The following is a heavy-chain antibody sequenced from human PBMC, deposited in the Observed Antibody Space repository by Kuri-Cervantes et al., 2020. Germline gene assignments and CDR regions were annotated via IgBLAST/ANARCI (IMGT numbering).Heavy chain of an antibody. V-gene: IGHV4-34*01. CDR1: GGSFSGYY. J-gene: IGHJ3*02. D-gene: IGHD3-10*01. CDR3: ARGGDMTPDI. CDR2: IYHSGST. Sequence: SQTLSLTCAVYGGSFSGYYWSWIRQPPGKGLEWIGSIYHSGSTYYNPSLKSRVTISVDTSKNQFSLKLSSVTAADTAVYYCARGGDMTPDIWGQGTMVTVSS.